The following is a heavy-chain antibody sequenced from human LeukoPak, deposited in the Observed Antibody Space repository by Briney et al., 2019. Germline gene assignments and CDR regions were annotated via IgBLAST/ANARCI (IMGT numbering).Heavy chain of an antibody. V-gene: IGHV6-1*01. CDR1: GDSVSSNSSA. CDR3: ARAGYYYGSGSYYNELDY. Sequence: SQTLSLTCAISGDSVSSNSSAWNWIRQSPSRGLEWLGRTYYRSKWYNDYAVSMKSRITINPDTSKNQFSLQLNSVTPEDTAVYYCARAGYYYGSGSYYNELDYWGQGTLVTVSS. J-gene: IGHJ4*02. D-gene: IGHD3-10*01. CDR2: TYYRSKWYN.